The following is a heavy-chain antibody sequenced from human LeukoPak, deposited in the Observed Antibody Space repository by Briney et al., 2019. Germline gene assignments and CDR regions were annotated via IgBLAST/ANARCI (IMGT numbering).Heavy chain of an antibody. CDR3: ARRERGFWSGYPPGYYYYGMDV. V-gene: IGHV1-69*13. CDR2: IIPIFGTA. Sequence: SVKVSCKASGGTFSSYAISWVRQAPGQGLEWMGGIIPIFGTANYAQKFQGRVTITADESTSTAYMELSSLRSEDTAVYYCARRERGFWSGYPPGYYYYGMDVWGQGTTVTVSS. J-gene: IGHJ6*02. CDR1: GGTFSSYA. D-gene: IGHD3-3*01.